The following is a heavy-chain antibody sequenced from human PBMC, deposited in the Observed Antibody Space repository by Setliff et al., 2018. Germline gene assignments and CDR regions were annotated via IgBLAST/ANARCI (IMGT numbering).Heavy chain of an antibody. J-gene: IGHJ3*02. CDR2: INPGDGST. V-gene: IGHV1-46*01. D-gene: IGHD3-3*01. CDR3: AISTIFGVVSPTPDAFDI. CDR1: GYTFTTYY. Sequence: ASVKVSCKASGYTFTTYYMHWVRQAPGQGLEWMGVINPGDGSTTYAQKFQGRVTITADKSTSTAYMELSRLRSEDTAVYYCAISTIFGVVSPTPDAFDIWGQGTMVTVSS.